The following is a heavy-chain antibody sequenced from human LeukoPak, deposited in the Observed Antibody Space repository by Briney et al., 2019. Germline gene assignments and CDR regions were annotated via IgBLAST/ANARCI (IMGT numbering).Heavy chain of an antibody. Sequence: GGSLRLSCAASGFTFSSYSMNWVRQAPGKGLEWVSSISSSSSYIYYADSVKGRFTISRDNAKNSLYLQMNSLRAEDTAVYYCARDPGSSLEYFQHWGQGTLVTVSS. CDR1: GFTFSSYS. V-gene: IGHV3-21*01. D-gene: IGHD6-13*01. CDR2: ISSSSSYI. CDR3: ARDPGSSLEYFQH. J-gene: IGHJ1*01.